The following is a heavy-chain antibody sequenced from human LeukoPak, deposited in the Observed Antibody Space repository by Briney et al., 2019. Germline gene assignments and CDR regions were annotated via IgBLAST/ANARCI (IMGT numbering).Heavy chain of an antibody. D-gene: IGHD2-2*01. V-gene: IGHV4-38-2*01. CDR2: INHSGST. CDR1: GYSISSGYY. J-gene: IGHJ4*02. CDR3: ARGRVVPAAKYYFDY. Sequence: KPSETLSLTCAVSGYSISSGYYWGWIRQPPGKGLEWIGEINHSGSTNYNPSLKSRVTISVDTSKNQFSLKLSSVTAADTAVYYCARGRVVPAAKYYFDYWGQRTLVTVSS.